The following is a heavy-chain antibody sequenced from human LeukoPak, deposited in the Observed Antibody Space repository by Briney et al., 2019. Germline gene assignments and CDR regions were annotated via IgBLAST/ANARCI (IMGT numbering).Heavy chain of an antibody. CDR3: ARDQGGYVIY. V-gene: IGHV1-18*01. CDR2: ISAYNFNT. Sequence: ASVKVSCKASGYTFTNYGITWMRQAPGQGPEWMGWISAYNFNTNYAQTFQGRVTMTTDTSTNTAYMELRSLGYNDTAVYYCARDQGGYVIYWGQGTLVTVSS. CDR1: GYTFTNYG. D-gene: IGHD1-1*01. J-gene: IGHJ4*02.